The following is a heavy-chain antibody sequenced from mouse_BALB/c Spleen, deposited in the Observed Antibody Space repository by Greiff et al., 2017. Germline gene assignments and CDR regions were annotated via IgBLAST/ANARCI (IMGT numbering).Heavy chain of an antibody. V-gene: IGHV1-5*01. CDR3: TRGEGWLLPCYFDY. CDR2: IYPGNSDT. J-gene: IGHJ2*01. CDR1: GYSFTSYW. D-gene: IGHD2-3*01. Sequence: EVQLQQSGTVLARPGASVKMSCKASGYSFTSYWMHWVKQRPGQGLEWIGAIYPGNSDTSYNQKFKGKAKLTAVTSASTAYMELSSLTNEDSAVYYCTRGEGWLLPCYFDYWGQGTTLTVSS.